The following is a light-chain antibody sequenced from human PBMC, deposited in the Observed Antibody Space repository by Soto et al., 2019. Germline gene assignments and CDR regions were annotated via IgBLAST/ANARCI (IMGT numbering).Light chain of an antibody. CDR1: SSDVGDYNS. CDR3: SSSEGTNIHVL. J-gene: IGLJ2*01. V-gene: IGLV2-11*01. CDR2: DVN. Sequence: QSALTQPRSVSGSPGQSVTISCTGTSSDVGDYNSVSWYQQQPDKAPRLIIYDVNKRPSGVPDRFSGSKSGNTASLTISGLQQEEEDDDHCSSSEGTNIHVLFGGGTKVTVL.